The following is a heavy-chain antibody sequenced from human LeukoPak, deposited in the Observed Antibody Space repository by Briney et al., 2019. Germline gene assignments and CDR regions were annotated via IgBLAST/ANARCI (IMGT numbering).Heavy chain of an antibody. CDR1: GGSISSSSYY. J-gene: IGHJ4*02. CDR3: ARDSYGPPDY. CDR2: IYYSGST. V-gene: IGHV4-39*02. D-gene: IGHD5-18*01. Sequence: SETLSLTCTVSGGSISSSSYYRGWIRQPPGKGLEWIGSIYYSGSTYYNPSLKSRVTISVDTSKNQFSLKLSSVTAADTAVYYCARDSYGPPDYWGQGTLVTVSS.